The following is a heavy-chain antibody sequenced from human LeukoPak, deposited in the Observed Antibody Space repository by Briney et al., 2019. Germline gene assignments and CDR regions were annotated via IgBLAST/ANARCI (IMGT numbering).Heavy chain of an antibody. CDR3: ARALYNWNERHAFDI. D-gene: IGHD1-20*01. CDR1: GYTFTGYY. V-gene: IGHV1-2*02. J-gene: IGHJ3*02. Sequence: ASVKVSCKASGYTFTGYYMHWVRQAPGQGLEWMGWINPNSGGTNYAQKFQGRVTMTRDTSISTAYMELSRLRSDDTAVYYCARALYNWNERHAFDIWGQGTMVTVSS. CDR2: INPNSGGT.